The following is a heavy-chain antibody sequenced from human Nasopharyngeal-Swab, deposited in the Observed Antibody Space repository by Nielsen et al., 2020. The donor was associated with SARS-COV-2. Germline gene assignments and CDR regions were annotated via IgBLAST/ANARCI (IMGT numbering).Heavy chain of an antibody. CDR1: GFTFSDYY. Sequence: GGSLRLSCAASGFTFSDYYMDWVRQAPGKGLEWVSRIRNKAKSYTTEYAASVKGRFTISRDNAKNSLYLQMNSLRAEDTAVYYCARCSGSSWFFDYWGQGTLVTVSS. V-gene: IGHV3-72*01. CDR2: IRNKAKSYTT. CDR3: ARCSGSSWFFDY. J-gene: IGHJ4*02. D-gene: IGHD6-13*01.